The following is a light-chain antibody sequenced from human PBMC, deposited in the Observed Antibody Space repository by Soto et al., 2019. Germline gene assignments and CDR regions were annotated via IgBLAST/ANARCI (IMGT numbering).Light chain of an antibody. Sequence: QSALTQPASVSGSPGQSITISCTGTSSDVGSYNLVSWYQQHPGKAPKLMIYEGSKRPSGVSNRFSGSKSGNKASLTISGLQAEDDADYYFCSYAGSSSVVFGGGTKLTVL. V-gene: IGLV2-23*01. CDR3: CSYAGSSSVV. J-gene: IGLJ2*01. CDR1: SSDVGSYNL. CDR2: EGS.